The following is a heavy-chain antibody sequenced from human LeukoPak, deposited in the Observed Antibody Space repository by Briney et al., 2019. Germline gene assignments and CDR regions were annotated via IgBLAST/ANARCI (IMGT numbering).Heavy chain of an antibody. V-gene: IGHV1-2*06. CDR3: ASQETYYYDSSGYWISDY. Sequence: ASVKVSCKTSGYTFTGYYMHWVRQAPGQGLEWMGRINPNSGGTNYAQKFQGRVTMTRDTSISTAYMELSRLRPDDTAVYYCASQETYYYDSSGYWISDYWGQGTLVTVSS. CDR1: GYTFTGYY. D-gene: IGHD3-22*01. CDR2: INPNSGGT. J-gene: IGHJ4*02.